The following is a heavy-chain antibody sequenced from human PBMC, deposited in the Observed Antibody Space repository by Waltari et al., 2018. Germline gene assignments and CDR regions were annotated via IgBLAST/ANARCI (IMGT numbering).Heavy chain of an antibody. CDR1: GFTFDDYG. V-gene: IGHV3-20*04. J-gene: IGHJ3*02. CDR2: INWNGGST. CDR3: ARPYDSSGYHDAFDI. D-gene: IGHD3-22*01. Sequence: EVPLVESGGGVVRPGGSLRLSCSASGFTFDDYGMSWVRPAPGKGLEWVSGINWNGGSTGYADSVKGRFTISRDNAKNSLYLQMNSLRAEDTALYYCARPYDSSGYHDAFDIWGQGTMVTVSS.